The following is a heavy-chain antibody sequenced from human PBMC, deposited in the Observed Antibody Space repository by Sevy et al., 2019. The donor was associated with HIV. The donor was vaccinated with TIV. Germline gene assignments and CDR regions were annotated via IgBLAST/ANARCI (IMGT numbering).Heavy chain of an antibody. Sequence: ASVKVSCKASGYTFTGYYMHWVRQAPGQGLEWMGWINPNSGGTNYAQKFQGRVTMTRDTSISKAYMELSRLRSDDTAVYYWGRVLRLGVANDAFDIWGQGTMVTVSS. J-gene: IGHJ3*02. V-gene: IGHV1-2*02. CDR3: GRVLRLGVANDAFDI. D-gene: IGHD5-12*01. CDR2: INPNSGGT. CDR1: GYTFTGYY.